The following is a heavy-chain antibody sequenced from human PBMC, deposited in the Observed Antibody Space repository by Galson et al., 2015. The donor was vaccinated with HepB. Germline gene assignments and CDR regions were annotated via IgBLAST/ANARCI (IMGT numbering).Heavy chain of an antibody. Sequence: SVKVSCKASGYTFTSYGISWVRQAPGQGLEWMGWISAYNGNTNYAQKLQGRVTMTTDTSTSTAYMELRSLRSDDTAVYYCARDMHLGYCSGGSCYSGLAAMVTRQDYWGQGTLVTVSS. V-gene: IGHV1-18*01. CDR3: ARDMHLGYCSGGSCYSGLAAMVTRQDY. D-gene: IGHD2-15*01. CDR2: ISAYNGNT. CDR1: GYTFTSYG. J-gene: IGHJ4*02.